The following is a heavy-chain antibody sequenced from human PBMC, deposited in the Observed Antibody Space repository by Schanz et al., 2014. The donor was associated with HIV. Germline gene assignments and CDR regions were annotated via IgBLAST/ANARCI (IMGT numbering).Heavy chain of an antibody. Sequence: EVQLVESGGGLVGLGGPLRLSCEAFGFSSSGLGMNGVRQAPGKGREGAPPFGSGAGYRYYADSVNGRFTISRDNAKNSLHLQMSRLGAEDTAVYYCARDLHDYGDARTDYWGQGILVTVSS. CDR3: ARDLHDYGDARTDY. D-gene: IGHD4-17*01. J-gene: IGHJ4*02. V-gene: IGHV3-21*02. CDR1: GFSSSGLG. CDR2: FGSGAGYR.